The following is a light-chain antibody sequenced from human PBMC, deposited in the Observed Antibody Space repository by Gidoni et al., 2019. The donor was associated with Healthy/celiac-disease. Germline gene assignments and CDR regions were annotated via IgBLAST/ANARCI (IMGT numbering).Light chain of an antibody. CDR3: MQALQTPRT. CDR1: QSLLHSNGYNY. CDR2: LGS. Sequence: DIVMTQSPLSLPVTPGEPASISCRSSQSLLHSNGYNYLDWYLQKPGQSPQLLIYLGSNRASGVPDRLSGSGSGTDFTLKISRVEDEDVGVYYCMQALQTPRTFGQGTKLEIK. V-gene: IGKV2-28*01. J-gene: IGKJ2*01.